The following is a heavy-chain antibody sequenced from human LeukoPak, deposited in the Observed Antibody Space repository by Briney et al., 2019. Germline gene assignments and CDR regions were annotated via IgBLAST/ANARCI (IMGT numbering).Heavy chain of an antibody. CDR2: ITDSGYST. CDR1: GFTFSSYA. Sequence: PGGSLRLSCAASGFTFSSYAMSWVRQAPGKGLEWVSGITDSGYSTFYVDSVKGRFTISRDNSKNMLYLQMNSLRVEDTAVYYCARDVPRSGWALDYWGQGTLVTVSS. V-gene: IGHV3-23*01. J-gene: IGHJ4*02. CDR3: ARDVPRSGWALDY. D-gene: IGHD6-19*01.